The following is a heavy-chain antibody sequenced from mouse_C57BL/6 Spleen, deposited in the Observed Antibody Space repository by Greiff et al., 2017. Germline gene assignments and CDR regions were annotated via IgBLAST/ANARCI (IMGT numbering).Heavy chain of an antibody. V-gene: IGHV1-80*01. CDR1: GYAFSSYW. CDR3: ARGGSNYEEDWVAY. CDR2: IYPGDGDT. Sequence: QVQLQQSGAELVKPGASVKISCKASGYAFSSYWMNWVKQRPGKGLEWIGQIYPGDGDTNYNGKFKGKATLTADKSSSTAYRRLSSRTSEDSAVYFCARGGSNYEEDWVAYWGQGTLVTVSA. D-gene: IGHD2-5*01. J-gene: IGHJ3*01.